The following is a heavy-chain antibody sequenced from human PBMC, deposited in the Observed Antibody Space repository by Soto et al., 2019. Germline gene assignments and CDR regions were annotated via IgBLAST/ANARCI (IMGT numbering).Heavy chain of an antibody. V-gene: IGHV4-31*03. CDR3: ARGRSVPAAIRGCMDV. Sequence: SETLSLTCTVSGGSISSGGYYWSWIRQHPGKGLEWIGYIYYSGRTYYNPSLKSRVTISVDTSKNQFSLKLSSVTAADTAVYYCARGRSVPAAIRGCMDVWGQGTTVTVSS. CDR2: IYYSGRT. D-gene: IGHD2-2*02. J-gene: IGHJ6*02. CDR1: GGSISSGGYY.